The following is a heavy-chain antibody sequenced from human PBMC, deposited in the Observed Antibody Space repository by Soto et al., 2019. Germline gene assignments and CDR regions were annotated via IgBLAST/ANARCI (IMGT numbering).Heavy chain of an antibody. V-gene: IGHV1-69*02. Sequence: QVQLVQSGAEVKKPGSSVKVSCKASGGTFSTYTITWVRQAPGQGLEWMGRIIPIIGIISYAQKCQGRVTITPDTFKETAYMELTRVRTDDMTVYYCACAPDSHYNCSPAYSYHSGQGNLVTVSS. D-gene: IGHD2-15*01. J-gene: IGHJ4*02. CDR3: ACAPDSHYNCSPAYSYH. CDR1: GGTFSTYT. CDR2: IIPIIGII.